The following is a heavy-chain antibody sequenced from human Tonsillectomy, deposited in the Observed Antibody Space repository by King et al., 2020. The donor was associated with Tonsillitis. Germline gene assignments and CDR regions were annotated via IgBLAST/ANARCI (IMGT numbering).Heavy chain of an antibody. CDR2: IYSGGST. V-gene: IGHV3-53*01. J-gene: IGHJ6*02. Sequence: QLVQSGGGLIQSGGSLRLSCAASGFTVRSNYMSWVRQAPGKGLEWVSVIYSGGSTYYADSVMGRFTISRDNSKNTLYLQMKSLRAEDTAVYYCARSITYGSGIYPPYFFGMDVWGQGTPVTVSS. D-gene: IGHD3-10*01. CDR1: GFTVRSNY. CDR3: ARSITYGSGIYPPYFFGMDV.